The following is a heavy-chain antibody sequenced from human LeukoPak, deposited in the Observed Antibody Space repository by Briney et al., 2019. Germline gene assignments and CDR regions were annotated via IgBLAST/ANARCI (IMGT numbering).Heavy chain of an antibody. D-gene: IGHD6-19*01. CDR2: IWYDGSNK. J-gene: IGHJ4*02. CDR1: GFTFSSYG. CDR3: ARARDSSGWVLDY. V-gene: IGHV3-33*01. Sequence: PGGSLRLSCAASGFTFSSYGMHWVRQAPGKGLEWVAVIWYDGSNKYYADSVKGRFTISRDNSKNTLYLQMNSLRAEDTAVYYCARARDSSGWVLDYWGQGTLVTVSS.